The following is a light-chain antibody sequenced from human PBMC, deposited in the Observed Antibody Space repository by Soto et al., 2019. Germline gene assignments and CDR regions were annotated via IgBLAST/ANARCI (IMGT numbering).Light chain of an antibody. Sequence: EIVLTQSPATLSLSPGERATLSGRASQSVSSYLAWYQQKPGQAPRLLIYDASNRATGIPARFSGSASGTDFTLTISFLEAEEFAVYYCQQRSNWPTFGQGTKVEIK. V-gene: IGKV3-11*01. CDR1: QSVSSY. CDR3: QQRSNWPT. J-gene: IGKJ1*01. CDR2: DAS.